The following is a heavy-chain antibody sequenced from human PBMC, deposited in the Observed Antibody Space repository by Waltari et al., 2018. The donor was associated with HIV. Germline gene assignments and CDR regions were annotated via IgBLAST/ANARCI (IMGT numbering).Heavy chain of an antibody. CDR2: TAPFFGV. J-gene: IGHJ3*01. Sequence: QAQLVQSGADTKKPGSSVTVPCQASGGAFDTFAFTWVRQAPGQGLEWLGGTAPFFGVIYAQDFNGRVTITSNPSTRTVFLELGGLRPDDTAVYFCAKSDFTELVRGQKAFDVWGQGT. CDR3: AKSDFTELVRGQKAFDV. D-gene: IGHD1-26*01. V-gene: IGHV1-69*19. CDR1: GGAFDTFA.